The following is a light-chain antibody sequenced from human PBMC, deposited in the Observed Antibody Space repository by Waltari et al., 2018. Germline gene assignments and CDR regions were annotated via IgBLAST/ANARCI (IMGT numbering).Light chain of an antibody. CDR2: TSS. CDR1: QSISNW. Sequence: DIQMTQSPSTLSASVGDRFIISCRASQSISNWLAWYQQRQGKATKLLVYTSSTLGSRVTSRFSGSGSGTEFTLTISSLQPEDFATYYCQQYNSYSLLSFGGGTKVEIK. CDR3: QQYNSYSLLS. J-gene: IGKJ4*01. V-gene: IGKV1-5*03.